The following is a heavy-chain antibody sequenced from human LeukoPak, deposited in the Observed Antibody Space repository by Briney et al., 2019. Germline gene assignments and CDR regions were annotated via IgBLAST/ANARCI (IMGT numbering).Heavy chain of an antibody. D-gene: IGHD6-19*01. Sequence: GGSLRLSCAASGFTFSSYAMHWVRQAPGKGLEWVSSISSSSYIYYADLVKGRFTISRDNAKNSLYLQMNSLRAEDTAVYYCAREVPVAGLDYWGQGTLVTVSS. CDR2: ISSSSYI. CDR1: GFTFSSYA. J-gene: IGHJ4*02. V-gene: IGHV3-21*01. CDR3: AREVPVAGLDY.